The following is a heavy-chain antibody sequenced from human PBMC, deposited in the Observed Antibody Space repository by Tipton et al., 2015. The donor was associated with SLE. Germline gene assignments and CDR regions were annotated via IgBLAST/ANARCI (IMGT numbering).Heavy chain of an antibody. V-gene: IGHV4-59*01. J-gene: IGHJ3*02. CDR1: GFTFSSYA. Sequence: LRLSCAASGFTFSSYAMSWARQPPGKGLEWIGSIYYSGSTYYNPSLKSRVTISVDTSKNQFSLKLSSVTAADTAVYYCARDPGYCSGGSCSDAFDIWGQGTMVTVSS. CDR3: ARDPGYCSGGSCSDAFDI. CDR2: IYYSGST. D-gene: IGHD2-15*01.